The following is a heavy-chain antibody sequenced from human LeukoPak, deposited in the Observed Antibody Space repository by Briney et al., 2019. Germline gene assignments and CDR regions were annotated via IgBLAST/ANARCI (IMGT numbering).Heavy chain of an antibody. V-gene: IGHV4-61*01. Sequence: SETLSLTCTVSGGSVSSGSYYWSWIRQPPGKGLEWIGYIYYSGSTNYNPSLKSRVTISVDTSRNQFSLKLSPVTAADTAVYYCARDTPTYFDYWGQGTLVTVSS. CDR3: ARDTPTYFDY. J-gene: IGHJ4*02. CDR2: IYYSGST. CDR1: GGSVSSGSYY. D-gene: IGHD1-26*01.